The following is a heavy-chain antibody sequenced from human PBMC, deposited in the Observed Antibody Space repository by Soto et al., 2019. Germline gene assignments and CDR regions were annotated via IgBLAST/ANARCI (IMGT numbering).Heavy chain of an antibody. CDR3: ARGDGDYGRRLDP. V-gene: IGHV3-66*01. CDR2: IYDGGST. J-gene: IGHJ5*02. CDR1: GFPVSSNY. Sequence: EVQLVESGGDLVQPGGSLRVSCAASGFPVSSNYVSWVRQAPGKGLEWVSIIYDGGSTYYADSVKGRFTISRDNFENMVYLQMNSLRAEDTAVYYCARGDGDYGRRLDPWGQGTQVTVSS. D-gene: IGHD4-17*01.